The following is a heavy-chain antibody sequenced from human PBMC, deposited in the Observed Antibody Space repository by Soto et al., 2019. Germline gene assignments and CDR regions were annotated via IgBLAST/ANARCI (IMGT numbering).Heavy chain of an antibody. J-gene: IGHJ4*02. CDR3: AKGRRDGYKSYFDY. CDR2: IHDSGST. CDR1: GGSISSYY. V-gene: IGHV4-59*01. Sequence: QVQLQESGPGLVKPSETLSLLCTISGGSISSYYLSWIRQPPGKGLDWMGYIHDSGSTNYNPSLKRRVTISVDPSKNQFSLKLSSVPAAATAVYYCAKGRRDGYKSYFDYWCKGILVTVSS. D-gene: IGHD5-12*01.